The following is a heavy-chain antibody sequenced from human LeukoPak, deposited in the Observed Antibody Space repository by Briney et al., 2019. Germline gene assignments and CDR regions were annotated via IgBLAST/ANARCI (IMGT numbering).Heavy chain of an antibody. J-gene: IGHJ4*02. CDR1: GFTFSSYA. D-gene: IGHD2-2*01. CDR2: ISGSGGST. V-gene: IGHV3-23*01. CDR3: AKDSRALVVVPAAVDY. Sequence: QAGGSLRLSCAASGFTFSSYAMSWVRQAPGKGLEWVSAISGSGGSTYYADSVKGRFTISRDNSKNTLYLQMNSLRAEDTAVYYCAKDSRALVVVPAAVDYWGQGTLVTVSS.